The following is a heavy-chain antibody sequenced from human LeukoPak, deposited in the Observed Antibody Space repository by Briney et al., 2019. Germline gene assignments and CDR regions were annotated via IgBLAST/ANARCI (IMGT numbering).Heavy chain of an antibody. Sequence: GGSLRLSCAASGFTFSSYPMSWLRQAPGKGLEGVSAISGRGGSTYYADSVKGRFTISRDNSKNTLYLQMNSLRAEDTAVYYCAKDTWEIHFDYCGQGTLVTPSS. V-gene: IGHV3-23*01. CDR1: GFTFSSYP. J-gene: IGHJ4*02. D-gene: IGHD1-26*01. CDR2: ISGRGGST. CDR3: AKDTWEIHFDY.